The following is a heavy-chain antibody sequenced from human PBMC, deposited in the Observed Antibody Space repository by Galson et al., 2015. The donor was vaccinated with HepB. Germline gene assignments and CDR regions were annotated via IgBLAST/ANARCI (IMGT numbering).Heavy chain of an antibody. Sequence: SGAEVKKPGESLKISCKGSGYSFTSYWIGWVRQMPGKGLEWMGIIYPGDSDTRYSPSFQGQVTISADKSISTAYLQWSSLKASDTAMYYCARTNYDILTGYHTPFDYWGQGTLVTVSS. CDR1: GYSFTSYW. CDR3: ARTNYDILTGYHTPFDY. J-gene: IGHJ4*02. V-gene: IGHV5-51*03. D-gene: IGHD3-9*01. CDR2: IYPGDSDT.